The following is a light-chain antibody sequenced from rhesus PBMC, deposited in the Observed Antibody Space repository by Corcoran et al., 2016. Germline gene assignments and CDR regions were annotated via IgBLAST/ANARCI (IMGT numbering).Light chain of an antibody. CDR1: PGISNW. J-gene: IGKJ1*01. Sequence: DIQMTQSPSSLSASVGDRVTITCRASPGISNWLAWYQQKPGKAPKLLIYRASNLETGVPSRFSVSGSGTDFTLTSSSLQPEDIAKYYCQQHDNYPPTFGQGTKVEIK. CDR3: QQHDNYPPT. V-gene: IGKV1-69*01. CDR2: RAS.